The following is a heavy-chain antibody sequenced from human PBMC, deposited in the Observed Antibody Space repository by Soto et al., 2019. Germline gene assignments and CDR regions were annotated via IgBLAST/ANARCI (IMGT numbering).Heavy chain of an antibody. CDR2: LTPDGNTK. CDR1: GFTFSRYY. CDR3: ARDRLYYNDISGRPLNAFDV. V-gene: IGHV3-7*01. J-gene: IGHJ4*02. Sequence: GGSLRLSCAASGFTFSRYYMTWVRQAPGKGPEWLTNLTPDGNTKSYIPSVKGRFTISRDNAKNSLYLQMNSLRAEDTAVYYCARDRLYYNDISGRPLNAFDVWGQGTLVTVSS. D-gene: IGHD3-22*01.